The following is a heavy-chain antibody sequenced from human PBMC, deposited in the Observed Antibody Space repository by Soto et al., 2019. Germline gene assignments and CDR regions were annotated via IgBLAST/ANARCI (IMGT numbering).Heavy chain of an antibody. CDR1: GGSISPYY. V-gene: IGHV4-59*08. CDR3: PRHEGDQEPPHSTVGFDL. J-gene: IGHJ2*01. Sequence: QVQLQESGPGLVKPSEALSLTCTVSGGSISPYYWSWIRQSPGKGLEWVGFIYYRGSSRYTPSLKSRVTLSVDTSKNHFSLKLTSVTAADTAVYYCPRHEGDQEPPHSTVGFDLWGRGTLVTVSS. CDR2: IYYRGSS. D-gene: IGHD3-16*01.